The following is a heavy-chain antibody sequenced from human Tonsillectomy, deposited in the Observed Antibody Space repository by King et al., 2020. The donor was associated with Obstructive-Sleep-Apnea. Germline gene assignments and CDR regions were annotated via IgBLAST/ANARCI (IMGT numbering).Heavy chain of an antibody. J-gene: IGHJ4*02. CDR2: IRWNSGNI. CDR1: GFNLDDYA. V-gene: IGHV3-9*01. D-gene: IGHD1-26*01. Sequence: VQLVESGGGLVQPGRSPRLSCAASGFNLDDYAMHWVRQVPGKGLEWVSGIRWNSGNIGYADSVKGRFTITRDNANNSLYLQMNSLRAEDTALYYCAKDMGFDTGGGFDYWGQGALVTVFS. CDR3: AKDMGFDTGGGFDY.